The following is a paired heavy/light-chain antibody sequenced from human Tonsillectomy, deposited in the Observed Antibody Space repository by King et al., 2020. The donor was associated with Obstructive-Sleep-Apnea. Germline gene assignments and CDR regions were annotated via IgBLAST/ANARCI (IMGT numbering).Light chain of an antibody. CDR2: KDT. CDR3: QSIDSSGTFWV. Sequence: SYELTQSPSVSVSPGQTARITCSADALAKQYAYWYSQKSGQAPVLLIYKDTARPSGIPERFSGSTSGTTVTLTISGVQAEDEADYYCQSIDSSGTFWVFGGGTKLTVL. CDR1: ALAKQY. J-gene: IGLJ3*02. V-gene: IGLV3-25*02.
Heavy chain of an antibody. CDR1: GFSFNIYA. J-gene: IGHJ6*02. D-gene: IGHD2-21*02. CDR3: ARESQTVSTYYGLDV. V-gene: IGHV3-30*04. Sequence: QVQLVESGGGVVQPGRSLRLSCAASGFSFNIYAMHWVRQAPGKGLEWVAIISNDGRDKYFADSVKGRITISRDNSKNTVYLQMNSLRAEDTAMYYCARESQTVSTYYGLDVWGQGTTVTVSS. CDR2: ISNDGRDK.